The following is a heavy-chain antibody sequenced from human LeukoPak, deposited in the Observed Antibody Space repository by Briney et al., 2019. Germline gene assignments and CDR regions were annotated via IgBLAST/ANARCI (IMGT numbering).Heavy chain of an antibody. CDR1: GFTFSRYW. V-gene: IGHV3-48*03. CDR2: ISSSGSTI. J-gene: IGHJ4*02. D-gene: IGHD2-15*01. Sequence: GGSLRLSCAASGFTFSRYWMSWVRQAPGKGLEWVSYISSSGSTIYYADSVKGRFTISRDNAKNSLYLQMNSLRAEDTAVYYCARVKVVAATRLFDYWGQGTLVTVSS. CDR3: ARVKVVAATRLFDY.